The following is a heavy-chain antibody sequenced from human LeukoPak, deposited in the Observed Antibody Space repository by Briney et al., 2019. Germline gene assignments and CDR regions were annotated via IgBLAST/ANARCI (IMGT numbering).Heavy chain of an antibody. V-gene: IGHV4-39*07. Sequence: SETLSLTCTVSGGSISSSSYYWGWIRQPPGKGLEWIGSIYYSGSTYYYPSLMSRVTISVDTSKNQFSLKLSSVTAADTAVYYCARDGPQTYYDILTGYPSFDYWGQGTLVTVSS. D-gene: IGHD3-9*01. CDR2: IYYSGST. CDR1: GGSISSSSYY. J-gene: IGHJ4*02. CDR3: ARDGPQTYYDILTGYPSFDY.